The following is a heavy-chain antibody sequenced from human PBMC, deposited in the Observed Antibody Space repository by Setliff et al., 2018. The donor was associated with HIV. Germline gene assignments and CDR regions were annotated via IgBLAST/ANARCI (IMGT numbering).Heavy chain of an antibody. CDR2: IYHSGST. V-gene: IGHV4-59*04. CDR1: GGSISSYN. Sequence: SETLSLTCTVSGGSISSYNWGWIRQPPGKGLESPGRGLEWIGHIYHSGSTYYNPSLRSRVTMSVDTSKNQFSLKLTSVTAADTAVYFCARVWLHFGDDIPRFDPWGQGILVTVSS. D-gene: IGHD4-17*01. CDR3: ARVWLHFGDDIPRFDP. J-gene: IGHJ5*02.